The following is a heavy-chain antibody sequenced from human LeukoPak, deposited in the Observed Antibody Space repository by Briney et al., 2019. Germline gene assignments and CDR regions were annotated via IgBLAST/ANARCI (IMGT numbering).Heavy chain of an antibody. V-gene: IGHV3-66*01. CDR2: IYAGGST. CDR1: GFTVSSNY. D-gene: IGHD2-21*01. Sequence: PGGSLRLSCAASGFTVSSNYMSWVRQAQENWLEWVSMIYAGGSTYYADSVKGRFTISRDNSKNTLYLQMSSLRAEDTAVYYCASGLYGMDVWGQGTTVTVSS. CDR3: ASGLYGMDV. J-gene: IGHJ6*02.